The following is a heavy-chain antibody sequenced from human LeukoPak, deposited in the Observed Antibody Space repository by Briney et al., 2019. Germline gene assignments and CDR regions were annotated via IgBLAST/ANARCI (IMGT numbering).Heavy chain of an antibody. J-gene: IGHJ4*02. D-gene: IGHD6-19*01. Sequence: GGSLRLSCAASGSTFSDAWMTWVRQAPGKGLEWVANIKQDGSEKYYVDSVKGRFTISRDNAKNSLYLQMNSLRAEDTAVYYCARDKWLVDYWGQGTLVTVSS. CDR2: IKQDGSEK. CDR3: ARDKWLVDY. CDR1: GSTFSDAW. V-gene: IGHV3-7*01.